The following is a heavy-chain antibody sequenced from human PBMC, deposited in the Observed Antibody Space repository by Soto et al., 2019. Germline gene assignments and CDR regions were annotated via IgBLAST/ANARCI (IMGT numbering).Heavy chain of an antibody. CDR2: INTGNGDT. Sequence: GASVKVSCKASGYTFTRYAMHWVRQAPGQRLEWMGWINTGNGDTKYSQKFQGRVTITRDTSASTAYMELNSLRAEDTAVYYCARTTYCSGGSCYSKSVYYFDYWGQGTLVTVSS. J-gene: IGHJ4*02. V-gene: IGHV1-3*04. D-gene: IGHD2-15*01. CDR3: ARTTYCSGGSCYSKSVYYFDY. CDR1: GYTFTRYA.